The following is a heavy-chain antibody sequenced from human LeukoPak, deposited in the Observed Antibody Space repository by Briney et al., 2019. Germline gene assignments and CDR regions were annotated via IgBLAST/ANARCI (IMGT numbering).Heavy chain of an antibody. CDR2: IYPGDSDT. CDR1: GYSFSSNW. Sequence: GESLKISCKGSGYSFSSNWIGWVRQMPGKGLEWMGIIYPGDSDTRYSPCVQGQVTISVDKSISTAYLQWSSLKASDTAMYYCARPPFIWGQGTMVTVSS. V-gene: IGHV5-51*01. J-gene: IGHJ3*02. CDR3: ARPPFI.